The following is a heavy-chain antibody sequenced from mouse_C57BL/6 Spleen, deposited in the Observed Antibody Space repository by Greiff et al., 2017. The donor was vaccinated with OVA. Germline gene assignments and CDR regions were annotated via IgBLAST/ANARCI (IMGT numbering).Heavy chain of an antibody. V-gene: IGHV1-15*01. Sequence: QVHVKQSGAELVRPGASVTLSCKASGYTFTDYEMHWVKQTPVHGLEWIGAIDPETGGTAYNQKFKGKAILTADKSSSTAYMELRSLTSEDYAVYYCTTLRPFDYWGQGTTLTVSS. D-gene: IGHD3-2*02. CDR2: IDPETGGT. CDR1: GYTFTDYE. J-gene: IGHJ2*01. CDR3: TTLRPFDY.